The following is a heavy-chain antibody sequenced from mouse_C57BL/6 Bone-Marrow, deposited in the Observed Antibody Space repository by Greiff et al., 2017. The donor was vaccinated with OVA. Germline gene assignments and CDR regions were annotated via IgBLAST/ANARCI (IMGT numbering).Heavy chain of an antibody. D-gene: IGHD1-1*01. CDR2: ISDGGSYT. J-gene: IGHJ4*01. V-gene: IGHV5-4*03. CDR1: GFTFSSYA. CDR3: ARAGSSPLYYAMDY. Sequence: EVNLVESGGGLVKPGGSLKLSCAASGFTFSSYAMSWVRQTPEKRLEWVATISDGGSYTYYPDNVKGRFTISRDNAKNNLYLQMSHLKSEDTAMYYCARAGSSPLYYAMDYWGQGTSVTVSS.